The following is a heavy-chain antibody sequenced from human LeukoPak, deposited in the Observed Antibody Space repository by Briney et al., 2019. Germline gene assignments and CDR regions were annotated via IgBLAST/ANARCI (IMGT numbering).Heavy chain of an antibody. CDR3: ARGGYSSTYDAFDI. CDR1: GFTFSSYS. V-gene: IGHV3-48*01. D-gene: IGHD6-13*01. CDR2: ISSSSSTI. Sequence: GGSLRLSCAASGFTFSSYSMNWVRQAPGKGLEWVSYISSSSSTIYCADSVKGRFTISRDNAKNSLYLQMNSLRAEDTAVYYCARGGYSSTYDAFDIWGQGTMVTVSS. J-gene: IGHJ3*02.